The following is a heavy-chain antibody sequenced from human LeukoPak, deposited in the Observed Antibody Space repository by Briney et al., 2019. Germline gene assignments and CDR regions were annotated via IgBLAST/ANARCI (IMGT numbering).Heavy chain of an antibody. CDR2: IKSKTDGGTT. CDR1: GFTFSNAW. Sequence: GGSLRLSCAASGFTFSNAWMSWVRQAPGKGLEWVGRIKSKTDGGTTDYAAPVKGRFTISRDDSKNTLYLQMNSLKTEDTAAYYCAKDPLGIGPAFEIWGLGTMVTVSS. J-gene: IGHJ3*02. D-gene: IGHD7-27*01. V-gene: IGHV3-15*01. CDR3: AKDPLGIGPAFEI.